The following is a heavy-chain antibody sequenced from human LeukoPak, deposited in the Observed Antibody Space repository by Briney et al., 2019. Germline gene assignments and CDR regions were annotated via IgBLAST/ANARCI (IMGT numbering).Heavy chain of an antibody. CDR2: ISSSSSYI. Sequence: GGSLRLSCAASGFTVSSNYMNWVRQAPGKGLEWVSYISSSSSYIYYADSVKGRFTISRDNAKNSLYLQMNSLRAEDTAVYYCARDRTVTTSARFDYWGQGTLVTVSS. CDR3: ARDRTVTTSARFDY. CDR1: GFTVSSNY. J-gene: IGHJ4*02. V-gene: IGHV3-21*01. D-gene: IGHD4-11*01.